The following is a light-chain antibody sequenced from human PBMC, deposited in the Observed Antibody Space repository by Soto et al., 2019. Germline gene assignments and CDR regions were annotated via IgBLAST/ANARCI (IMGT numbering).Light chain of an antibody. V-gene: IGKV3-11*01. J-gene: IGKJ5*01. CDR1: QSISSS. CDR2: DAS. CDR3: QQRSSWIT. Sequence: IVLTQSPITLSLWPGETDVLSCRASQSISSSLSWYQQRPGQAPRLLIYDASNRAPGIPARFSGSGSGTVFTLTISSLEPEDFALYYCQQRSSWITFGQGTRLEIE.